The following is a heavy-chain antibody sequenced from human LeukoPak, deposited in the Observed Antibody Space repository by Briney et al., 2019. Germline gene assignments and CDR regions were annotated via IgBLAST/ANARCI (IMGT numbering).Heavy chain of an antibody. Sequence: ASVKVSCKASGYTFTTYNMHWVRQAPGQGLEWMGIINPSGGSTSYAQKFQGRVTMTRDTSTSTVYMELSSLRSEDTAVYYCARHAQRGTSAFDIWGQGTMVTVSS. CDR3: ARHAQRGTSAFDI. CDR1: GYTFTTYN. V-gene: IGHV1-46*01. CDR2: INPSGGST. J-gene: IGHJ3*02. D-gene: IGHD2-2*01.